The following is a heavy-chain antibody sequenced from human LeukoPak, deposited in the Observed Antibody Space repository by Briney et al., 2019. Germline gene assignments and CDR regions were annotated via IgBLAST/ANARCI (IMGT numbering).Heavy chain of an antibody. CDR2: ISGGGST. D-gene: IGHD6-19*01. V-gene: IGHV3-23*01. J-gene: IGHJ4*02. CDR1: GFIFNNYA. Sequence: PGGSLRLSCAASGFIFNNYAMTWVRQAPGKGLEWVSAISGGGSTYYADSVKGRFTISRDNPKNALYLQMNSLRAEDTAVYYCARDVPVAGTVYWGQGTLVTVSS. CDR3: ARDVPVAGTVY.